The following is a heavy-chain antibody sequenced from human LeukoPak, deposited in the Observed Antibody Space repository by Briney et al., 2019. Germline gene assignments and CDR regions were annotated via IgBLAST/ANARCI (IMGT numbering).Heavy chain of an antibody. CDR1: GFTFSSYA. Sequence: AGGSLRLSCAASGFTFSSYAMHWVRQAPGKGLEWVSSISSSSSYIYYADSVKGRFTISRDNAKNSLYLQMNSLRAEDTAVYYCARDWTEWPPASSEDYWGQGTLVTVSS. D-gene: IGHD3-3*01. J-gene: IGHJ4*02. V-gene: IGHV3-21*01. CDR3: ARDWTEWPPASSEDY. CDR2: ISSSSSYI.